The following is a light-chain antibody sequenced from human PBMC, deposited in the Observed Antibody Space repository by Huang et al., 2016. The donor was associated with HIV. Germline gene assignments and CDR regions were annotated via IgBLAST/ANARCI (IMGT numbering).Light chain of an antibody. V-gene: IGKV1-39*01. CDR3: QQSYSFPRT. CDR1: QSISAY. J-gene: IGKJ2*01. Sequence: DIQMTQSPSSLYASVGDRVTIPCRASQSISAYLNWYQHRPGRAPKLLIYATSDLQGGVPSRFSGSRSGTQFTLTISSLQPEDFATYYCQQSYSFPRTFGQGTKLDIK. CDR2: ATS.